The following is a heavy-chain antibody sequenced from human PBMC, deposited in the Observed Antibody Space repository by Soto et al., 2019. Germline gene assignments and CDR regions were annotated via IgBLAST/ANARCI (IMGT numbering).Heavy chain of an antibody. Sequence: PGESLKISCRTSGYNFATSWICWVRQMPVKGLEFVGLIYPSYSDTTYSPPFEGHVTISSYTSTSTFYLQLISLKAAYSAMYYCARQSGSNRWVDSWGQGALVTVLL. V-gene: IGHV5-51*01. CDR3: ARQSGSNRWVDS. J-gene: IGHJ4*02. CDR1: GYNFATSW. D-gene: IGHD1-26*01. CDR2: IYPSYSDT.